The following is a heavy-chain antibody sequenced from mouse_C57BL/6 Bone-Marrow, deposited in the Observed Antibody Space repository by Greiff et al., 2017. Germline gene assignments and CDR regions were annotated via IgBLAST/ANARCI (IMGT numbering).Heavy chain of an antibody. V-gene: IGHV1-81*01. CDR1: GYTFTSYG. Sequence: QVQLQQSGAELARPGASVKLSCTASGYTFTSYGISWVKQRTGQGLEWIGEIYPRGGNTYYNEKFKGKATLTADKSSSTAYMELRSLTSEDSAVYFCEIRQGYYYARDYWGQGTSVTVSS. CDR3: EIRQGYYYARDY. CDR2: IYPRGGNT. D-gene: IGHD2-12*01. J-gene: IGHJ4*01.